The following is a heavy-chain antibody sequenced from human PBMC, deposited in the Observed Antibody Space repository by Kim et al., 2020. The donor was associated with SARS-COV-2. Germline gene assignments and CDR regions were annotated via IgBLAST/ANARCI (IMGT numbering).Heavy chain of an antibody. CDR3: ARGPNYSPFAY. Sequence: GGSLRLSCAAYGFTFSSYEMNWVRQAPGKGLEWVSYIIGSGTTISYADSLRGRFTHSRDNDKNLLYLQMNSLRAEETAVYYCARGPNYSPFAYWGQGTLVTVSS. J-gene: IGHJ4*02. CDR1: GFTFSSYE. V-gene: IGHV3-48*03. D-gene: IGHD4-4*01. CDR2: IIGSGTTI.